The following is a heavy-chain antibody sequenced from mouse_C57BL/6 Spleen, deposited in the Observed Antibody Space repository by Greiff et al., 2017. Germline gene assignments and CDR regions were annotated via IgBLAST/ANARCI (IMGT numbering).Heavy chain of an antibody. CDR1: GYTFTSYT. V-gene: IGHV1-4*01. CDR3: ARAWFYWYFDV. CDR2: INPSSGYT. J-gene: IGHJ1*03. Sequence: VQLQQSGAELARPGASVKMSCKASGYTFTSYTMHWVKQRPGQGLEWIGYINPSSGYTKYNQKFKDKATLTADKSSSTAYMQLSSLTSEDSAVYYCARAWFYWYFDVWGTGTTVTVSS. D-gene: IGHD2-2*01.